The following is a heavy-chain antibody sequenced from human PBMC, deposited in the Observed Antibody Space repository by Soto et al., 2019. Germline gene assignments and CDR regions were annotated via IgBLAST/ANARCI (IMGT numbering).Heavy chain of an antibody. CDR2: IYWDDDK. Sequence: QITLKESGPTLVKPTQTLTLTCTFSGFSLSTGGVGVGWIRQPPGKALEWLELIYWDDDKRYSPSLKRRLTVNKDPSKNQVVLTMTNMDPVDTATYYCAHSRCGGDCLRSYSSHYYYGMDVWGQGTTVTVSS. J-gene: IGHJ6*02. V-gene: IGHV2-5*02. CDR1: GFSLSTGGVG. CDR3: AHSRCGGDCLRSYSSHYYYGMDV. D-gene: IGHD2-21*02.